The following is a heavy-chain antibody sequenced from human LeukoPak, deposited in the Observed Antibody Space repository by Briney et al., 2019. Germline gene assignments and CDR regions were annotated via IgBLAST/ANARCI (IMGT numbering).Heavy chain of an antibody. D-gene: IGHD3/OR15-3a*01. Sequence: GASVKVSCKASGYTFTNCYMHWVRQAPGQGLEWMGIINPSGGSTSYAQKFQGRVTMTRDMSTSTVYMELSSLRSEDTAVYYCARQEPTTDLNYNWFDPWGQGTLVTVSS. J-gene: IGHJ5*02. CDR2: INPSGGST. CDR1: GYTFTNCY. CDR3: ARQEPTTDLNYNWFDP. V-gene: IGHV1-46*01.